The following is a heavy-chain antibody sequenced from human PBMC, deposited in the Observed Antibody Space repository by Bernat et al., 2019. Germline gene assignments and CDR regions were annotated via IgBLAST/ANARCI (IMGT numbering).Heavy chain of an antibody. CDR3: ARGRAVAVDY. CDR1: GYTFTSYA. CDR2: INAGNGNT. J-gene: IGHJ4*02. Sequence: QVQLVQSGAEVKKTGASVKVSCKASGYTFTSYAMHWVRQAPGQRLEWMGWINAGNGNTKYSQKFQGRVTITRDTSASTAYMELSSLRSEDTAVYYCARGRAVAVDYWGQGTLVTVSS. D-gene: IGHD6-19*01. V-gene: IGHV1-3*01.